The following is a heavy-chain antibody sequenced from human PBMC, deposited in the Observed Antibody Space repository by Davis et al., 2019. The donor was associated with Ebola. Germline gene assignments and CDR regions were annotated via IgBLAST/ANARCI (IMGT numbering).Heavy chain of an antibody. CDR3: AAHTSTRIMITFGGADV. Sequence: AASVKVSCKTSGGNFNNYVISWVRQAPGQGLEWMGGIIPLFGTTNYAQKFQGRVTITADKSTSTAYMELSSLRSEDTAVYYCAAHTSTRIMITFGGADVWGQGTTVTVSS. D-gene: IGHD3-16*01. J-gene: IGHJ6*02. V-gene: IGHV1-69*06. CDR2: IIPLFGTT. CDR1: GGNFNNYV.